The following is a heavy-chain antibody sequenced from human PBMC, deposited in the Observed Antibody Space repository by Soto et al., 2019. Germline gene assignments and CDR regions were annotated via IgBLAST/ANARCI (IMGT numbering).Heavy chain of an antibody. J-gene: IGHJ6*02. V-gene: IGHV3-9*01. CDR2: ISWNSGSI. CDR3: AKAKGFGGVRNGMDV. CDR1: GFTFDDYA. Sequence: GGSLRLSCAASGFTFDDYAMHWVRQAPGKGLEWVSGISWNSGSIGYADSVKGRFTISRDNAKNSLSLQMNSLRAEDTALYYCAKAKGFGGVRNGMDVWGQGTTVTVSS. D-gene: IGHD3-16*01.